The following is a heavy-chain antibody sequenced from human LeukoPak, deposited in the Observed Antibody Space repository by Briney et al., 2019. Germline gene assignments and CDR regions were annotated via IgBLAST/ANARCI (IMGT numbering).Heavy chain of an antibody. J-gene: IGHJ5*02. Sequence: PGGSLRLSCAASGFTFSSYWMSWVRQAPGKGLEWVANIKQDGSEKYYVDSVEGRFTISRDNAKNSLYLQMNSLRAEDTAVYYCARDLGWRINNWFDPWGQGTLVTVSS. D-gene: IGHD2-8*02. CDR2: IKQDGSEK. CDR3: ARDLGWRINNWFDP. V-gene: IGHV3-7*01. CDR1: GFTFSSYW.